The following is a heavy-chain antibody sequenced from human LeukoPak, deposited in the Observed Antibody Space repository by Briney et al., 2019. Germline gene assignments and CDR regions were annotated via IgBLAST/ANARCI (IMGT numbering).Heavy chain of an antibody. CDR3: ARRTGFLFGMDV. CDR2: IDPSDSYT. CDR1: GYSFNSYW. V-gene: IGHV5-10-1*01. J-gene: IGHJ6*02. Sequence: GESLKISCKGSGYSFNSYWIGWVRQMPGKGLEWMGKIDPSDSYTNYSPSFQGHVTISADKSISTAYLQWSSLKASDTAMYYCARRTGFLFGMDVWGQGTPVTVSS. D-gene: IGHD6-19*01.